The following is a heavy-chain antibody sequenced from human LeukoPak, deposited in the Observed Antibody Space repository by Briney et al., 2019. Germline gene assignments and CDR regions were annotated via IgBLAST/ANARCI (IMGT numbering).Heavy chain of an antibody. J-gene: IGHJ3*02. V-gene: IGHV4-28*05. CDR3: ARGGEVVREDAFDI. Sequence: SEALSLTCAVSGYSISSSNYWGWIRQPPGKGLEWIGHIYYSGSIYYNPSLKSRVTMSVDTSKNQFSLKLSSVTAVDTAVYYCARGGEVVREDAFDIWGQGTMVTVSS. CDR2: IYYSGSI. D-gene: IGHD2-15*01. CDR1: GYSISSSNY.